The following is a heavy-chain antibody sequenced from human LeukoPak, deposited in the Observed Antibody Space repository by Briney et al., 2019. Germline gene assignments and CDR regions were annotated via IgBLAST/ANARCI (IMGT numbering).Heavy chain of an antibody. CDR1: GYTFTSYG. J-gene: IGHJ4*02. V-gene: IGHV1-18*01. Sequence: GASVKVSCKASGYTFTSYGITWVRQAPGQGLEWMGWISTYNANTNYAQTLQGRVTMTTDTSTSTAYMELRGLRSDDTAVYYCARVTAMVNDYWGQGTLVTVSS. CDR3: ARVTAMVNDY. CDR2: ISTYNANT. D-gene: IGHD5-18*01.